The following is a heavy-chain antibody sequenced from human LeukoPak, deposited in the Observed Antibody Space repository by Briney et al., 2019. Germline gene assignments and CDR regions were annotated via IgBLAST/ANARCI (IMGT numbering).Heavy chain of an antibody. J-gene: IGHJ1*01. CDR3: ARSLGTYYYDISGFVYFQH. CDR2: IYYSGYT. D-gene: IGHD3-22*01. V-gene: IGHV4-59*01. Sequence: SETLSLTCTVSGGSISSYYWSWIRQPPGKGLEWIGYIYYSGYTNYNLSLKSRVAISVDTSKNPLSLKLSSVTAADTALYYCARSLGTYYYDISGFVYFQHWGQGTLVTVSS. CDR1: GGSISSYY.